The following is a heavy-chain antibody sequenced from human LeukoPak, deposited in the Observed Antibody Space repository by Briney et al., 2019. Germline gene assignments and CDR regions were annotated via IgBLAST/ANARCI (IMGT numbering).Heavy chain of an antibody. CDR2: IFYDGSNK. D-gene: IGHD2-21*02. CDR1: GFTFSSYA. J-gene: IGHJ4*02. Sequence: GGSLRLSCAASGFTFSSYAMHWVRQAPGKGLEWVAVIFYDGSNKYNADSVKGRFTISRDNSKNTLYLQMNSLRPEDTAVYYCAKRADTAWYYFDYWGQGTLVTVSS. V-gene: IGHV3-30*18. CDR3: AKRADTAWYYFDY.